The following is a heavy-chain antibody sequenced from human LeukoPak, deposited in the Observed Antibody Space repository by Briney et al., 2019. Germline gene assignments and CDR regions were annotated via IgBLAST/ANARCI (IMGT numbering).Heavy chain of an antibody. V-gene: IGHV4-4*07. J-gene: IGHJ5*02. CDR3: ARVSESGSYFWFDP. Sequence: SETPSLTCTVSGGSFSNYYCTWIRQPAGKGLEWIGRIYTSGSANYNPSLEGRVTMSVDRSRNQFSLKLNSVTAADTAVYYCARVSESGSYFWFDPWGQGTLVTVSS. D-gene: IGHD3-10*01. CDR1: GGSFSNYY. CDR2: IYTSGSA.